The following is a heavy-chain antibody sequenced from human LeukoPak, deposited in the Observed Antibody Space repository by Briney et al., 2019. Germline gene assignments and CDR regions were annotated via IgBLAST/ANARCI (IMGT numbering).Heavy chain of an antibody. CDR1: GHTFTRYD. J-gene: IGHJ4*02. D-gene: IGHD3-3*01. CDR2: MKPKSGNT. CDR3: ARGVLRITIFGVVMSSNFDY. V-gene: IGHV1-8*01. Sequence: SVKVSCKVSGHTFTRYDINWVRQATGHGVECMGCMKPKSGNTGYARKFQGRVTMTRNTSIRTAYMELRSLRSEDTAVYYCARGVLRITIFGVVMSSNFDYWGQGTLVTVSS.